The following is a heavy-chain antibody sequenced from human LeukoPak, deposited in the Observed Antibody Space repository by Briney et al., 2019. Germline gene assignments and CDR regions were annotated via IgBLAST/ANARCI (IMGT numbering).Heavy chain of an antibody. CDR1: GFTFSSYS. V-gene: IGHV3-48*01. J-gene: IGHJ4*02. D-gene: IGHD5-24*01. CDR3: ARSPWREGYLISYFDY. CDR2: ISSGSGTI. Sequence: QPGGSLRLSCAASGFTFSSYSMNWVRQAPGKGLEWLSYISSGSGTIYYADSVKGRFTISRDNAKNSLYLQMDSLRAEDTAVYYCARSPWREGYLISYFDYWGQGTLVTVSS.